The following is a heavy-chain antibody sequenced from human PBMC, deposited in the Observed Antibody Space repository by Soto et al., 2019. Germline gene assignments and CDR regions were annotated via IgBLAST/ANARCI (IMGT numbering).Heavy chain of an antibody. Sequence: PSENLSLTCAVSGYSISSGYYWGWIRQPPGKGLEWIGSIYHSGSTYYNPSLKSRVTTSLDTSKKQLSMKLSSVTAADTDVYYCARDLTTVVTPGAFDIWGQGKMVT. CDR3: ARDLTTVVTPGAFDI. V-gene: IGHV4-38-2*02. CDR2: IYHSGST. D-gene: IGHD4-17*01. J-gene: IGHJ3*02. CDR1: GYSISSGYY.